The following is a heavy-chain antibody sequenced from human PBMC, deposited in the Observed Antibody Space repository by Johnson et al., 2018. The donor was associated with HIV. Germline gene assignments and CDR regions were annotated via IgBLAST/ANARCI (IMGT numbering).Heavy chain of an antibody. CDR3: ARDIIAVAGYDAFDI. J-gene: IGHJ3*02. CDR1: GFTFSSYA. D-gene: IGHD6-19*01. Sequence: QMHLVESGGGVVQPGRSLRLSCTASGFTFSSYAMHWVRQAPGKGLEWVAVISYDGSNKYYADSVKGRFTISRDNSKNTLYLQMNSLRAEDTAVYYCARDIIAVAGYDAFDIWGQGTMVTVSS. CDR2: ISYDGSNK. V-gene: IGHV3-30-3*01.